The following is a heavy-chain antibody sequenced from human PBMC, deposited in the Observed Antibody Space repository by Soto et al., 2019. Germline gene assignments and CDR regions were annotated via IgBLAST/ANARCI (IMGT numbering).Heavy chain of an antibody. CDR2: FDPEDGET. CDR1: GYTLTELS. CDR3: ATAAYWGYYYGVDV. D-gene: IGHD7-27*01. Sequence: GASVKVSCKVSGYTLTELSMHWVRQAPGKGLEWMGGFDPEDGETIYAQKFQGRVTMTEDTSTDTAYMELSSLRSEDTAVYYCATAAYWGYYYGVDVWGQGTTVTVSS. V-gene: IGHV1-24*01. J-gene: IGHJ6*02.